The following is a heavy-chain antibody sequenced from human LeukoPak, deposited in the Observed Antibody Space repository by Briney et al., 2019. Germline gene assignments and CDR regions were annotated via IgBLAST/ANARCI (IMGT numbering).Heavy chain of an antibody. CDR3: ARGDYDILTGLIDY. V-gene: IGHV3-21*01. CDR1: GFTFSSYN. Sequence: GGSLRLSCAASGFTFSSYNLNWVRQAPGEGLEWVSSISSSSSYIYYADSVKGRFTISRDNAKNSVYLQMNSLRAEDTAVYHCARGDYDILTGLIDYWGQGTLVTVSS. J-gene: IGHJ4*02. CDR2: ISSSSSYI. D-gene: IGHD3-9*01.